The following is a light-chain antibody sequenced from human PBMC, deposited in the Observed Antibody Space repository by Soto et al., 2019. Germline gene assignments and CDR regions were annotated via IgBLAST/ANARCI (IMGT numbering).Light chain of an antibody. CDR1: QRISTW. V-gene: IGKV1-12*01. CDR2: AAS. CDR3: QQASSFPWT. J-gene: IGKJ1*01. Sequence: DIQMTQSPSSVSASVGDRVTITCRASQRISTWLAWFQQKPGKAPKLLISAASTLQPGVPSRFSGSGSGTEFTLTISSLQPEDFVTYFCQQASSFPWTFGQGTKVDIK.